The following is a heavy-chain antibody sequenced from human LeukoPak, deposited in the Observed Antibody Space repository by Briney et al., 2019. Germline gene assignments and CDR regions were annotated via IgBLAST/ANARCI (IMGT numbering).Heavy chain of an antibody. CDR3: AKDFSGYYWMFDP. Sequence: PGGSLRLSCAASGFTFSSYAMHWVRQAPGKGLEWVAVISYDGSNKYYADSVKGRFTISRDNSKNTLYLQMNSLRAEDTAVYYCAKDFSGYYWMFDPWGQGTLVTVSS. CDR1: GFTFSSYA. J-gene: IGHJ5*02. CDR2: ISYDGSNK. V-gene: IGHV3-30*04. D-gene: IGHD3-22*01.